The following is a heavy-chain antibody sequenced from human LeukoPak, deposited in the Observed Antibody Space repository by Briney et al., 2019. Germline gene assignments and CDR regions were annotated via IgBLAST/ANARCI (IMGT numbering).Heavy chain of an antibody. CDR3: ARSLGGGWYYYYGMDV. CDR1: GDSVSSNSAA. J-gene: IGHJ6*04. CDR2: TYYRSKWYT. D-gene: IGHD6-19*01. Sequence: SQTLSLTCAISGDSVSSNSAAWNWIRQSPSRGLEWLGRTYYRSKWYTDYAVSVESRITINPDTSKNQFSLQLNSVTPEDTAVYYCARSLGGGWYYYYGMDVWGKGTTVTVSS. V-gene: IGHV6-1*01.